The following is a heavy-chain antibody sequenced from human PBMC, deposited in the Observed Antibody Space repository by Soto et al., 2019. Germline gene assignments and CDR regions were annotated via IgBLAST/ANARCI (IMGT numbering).Heavy chain of an antibody. Sequence: GGSLRLSCAASGFTFSDYYMSWIRQAPGKGLEWVSYISSSGSTIYYADSVKGRFTISRDNAKNSLYLQMNSLRAEDTAVYYCARDMHYGDYTAPRLDYWGQGTLVTVSS. CDR1: GFTFSDYY. V-gene: IGHV3-11*01. CDR2: ISSSGSTI. CDR3: ARDMHYGDYTAPRLDY. D-gene: IGHD4-17*01. J-gene: IGHJ4*02.